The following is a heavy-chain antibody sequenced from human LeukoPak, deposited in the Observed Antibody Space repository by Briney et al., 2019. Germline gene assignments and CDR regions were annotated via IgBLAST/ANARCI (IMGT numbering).Heavy chain of an antibody. CDR3: ARGTTALMDV. CDR1: GFPFSSYS. D-gene: IGHD2-21*02. Sequence: GGSLRLSCAASGFPFSSYSMNWVRQAPGKGLEWVSSISSGTSFIYYADSVKGRFTISRDNAKNSLYLQMNSLRAEDTAVYYCARGTTALMDVWGKGATVTVSS. CDR2: ISSGTSFI. V-gene: IGHV3-21*01. J-gene: IGHJ6*03.